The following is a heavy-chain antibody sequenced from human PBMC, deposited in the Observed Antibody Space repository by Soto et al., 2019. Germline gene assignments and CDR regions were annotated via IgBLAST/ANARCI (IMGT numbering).Heavy chain of an antibody. Sequence: QVQLVESGGGVVQPGRSLRLSCAASGFTFSSYAMHWVRQAPGKGLEWVAVISYDGSNKYYADSVKGRFTISRDNSKNTLYLQMNSLRAEDTAVYYCARDDPDGYSGSYLVYGVDYWGQGTLVTVSS. J-gene: IGHJ4*02. CDR1: GFTFSSYA. D-gene: IGHD1-26*01. CDR3: ARDDPDGYSGSYLVYGVDY. CDR2: ISYDGSNK. V-gene: IGHV3-30-3*01.